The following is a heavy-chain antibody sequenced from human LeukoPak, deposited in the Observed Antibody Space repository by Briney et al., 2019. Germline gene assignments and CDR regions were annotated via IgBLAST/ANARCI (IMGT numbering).Heavy chain of an antibody. CDR1: GGSFSGYY. V-gene: IGHV4-34*01. CDR2: INHSGST. CDR3: ARNDILTEY. Sequence: PSETLSLTCAVYGGSFSGYYWSWIRQPPGKGLEWIGEINHSGSTNHNPSLKSRVTISVDTSKNQFSLKLSSVTAADTAVYYCARNDILTEYWGQGTLVTVSS. D-gene: IGHD3-9*01. J-gene: IGHJ4*02.